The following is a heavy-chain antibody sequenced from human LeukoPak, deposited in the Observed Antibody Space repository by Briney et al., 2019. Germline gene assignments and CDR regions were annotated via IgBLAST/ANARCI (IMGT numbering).Heavy chain of an antibody. D-gene: IGHD1/OR15-1a*01. Sequence: SQTLSLTCTVSGGSISSGGYYWSWIRQHPGKGLEWIGYIYYSGSTYYNPSLKSRVTISVDTSKNQFSLKLSSVTAADTAVYYCATAAQNWNNAPYFDFWGQETLVTVSS. CDR3: ATAAQNWNNAPYFDF. V-gene: IGHV4-31*03. J-gene: IGHJ4*02. CDR2: IYYSGST. CDR1: GGSISSGGYY.